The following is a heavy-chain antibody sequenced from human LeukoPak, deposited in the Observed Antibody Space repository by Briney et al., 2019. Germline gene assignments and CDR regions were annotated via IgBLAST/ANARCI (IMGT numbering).Heavy chain of an antibody. CDR3: ARAEISYYDFWSGYYYP. J-gene: IGHJ5*02. D-gene: IGHD3-3*01. Sequence: SETLSLTCTVSGGSISSYYWSWIRQPPGKGLEWIGYIYHSGSTYYNPSLKSRVTISVDRSKNQFSLKLSSVTAADTAVYYCARAEISYYDFWSGYYYPWGQGTLVTVSS. CDR1: GGSISSYY. V-gene: IGHV4-59*12. CDR2: IYHSGST.